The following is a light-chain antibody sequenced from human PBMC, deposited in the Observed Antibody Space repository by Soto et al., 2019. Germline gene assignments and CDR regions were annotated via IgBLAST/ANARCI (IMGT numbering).Light chain of an antibody. CDR1: STNIGRNN. Sequence: QSVLTQTPSASGTPGQRVSISCSGSSTNIGRNNVIWYQQVPGTTPKVLIYSNSQRPSGVPDRFSGSKSGTSASLAISGLQSDDEDDYYCAAWDDSLSGVVFGGGTKLTVL. CDR3: AAWDDSLSGVV. CDR2: SNS. J-gene: IGLJ2*01. V-gene: IGLV1-44*01.